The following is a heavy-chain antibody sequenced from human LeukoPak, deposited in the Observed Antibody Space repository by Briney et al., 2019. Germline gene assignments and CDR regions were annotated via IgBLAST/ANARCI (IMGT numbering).Heavy chain of an antibody. CDR3: ARRIAMTMWGSENWLDP. CDR1: GDSITNYQ. D-gene: IGHD4/OR15-4a*01. Sequence: PSETLSLTCTVSGDSITNYQWNWIRQPPGKGLEWIGYIDHSGTTNYNPSLRSRVTMSVDTSKNQFSLKLTSMTATDTALYYCARRIAMTMWGSENWLDPWGQGTLVTVSP. CDR2: IDHSGTT. J-gene: IGHJ5*02. V-gene: IGHV4-59*12.